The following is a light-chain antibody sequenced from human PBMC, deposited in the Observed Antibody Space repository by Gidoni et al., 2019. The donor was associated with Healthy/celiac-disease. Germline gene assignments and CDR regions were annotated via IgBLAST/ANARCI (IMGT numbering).Light chain of an antibody. CDR2: LGS. CDR1: QSLLHSNGYNY. CDR3: MQALQTPRT. V-gene: IGKV2-28*01. Sequence: DIVMTQSPLSRPVTPGEPASISCRYSQSLLHSNGYNYLDWYLQKPGQSPQLLIYLGSNRASGVPDRFSGSGSGTDFTLKISRVEAEDVGVYYCMQALQTPRTFGGGTKVEIK. J-gene: IGKJ4*01.